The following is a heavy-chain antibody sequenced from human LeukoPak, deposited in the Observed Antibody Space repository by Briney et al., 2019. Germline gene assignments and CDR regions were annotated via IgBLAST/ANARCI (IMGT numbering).Heavy chain of an antibody. CDR1: GFTLSSYW. CDR2: INSDGSST. Sequence: PGGSLRLSCAASGFTLSSYWMHWVRQAPGKGLVWVSRINSDGSSTSYADSVKGRFTISRDNAKNTLHLQMNSLRAEDTAVYYCARESSVGAHKAFDYWGQGTLVTVSS. J-gene: IGHJ4*02. CDR3: ARESSVGAHKAFDY. V-gene: IGHV3-74*01. D-gene: IGHD1-26*01.